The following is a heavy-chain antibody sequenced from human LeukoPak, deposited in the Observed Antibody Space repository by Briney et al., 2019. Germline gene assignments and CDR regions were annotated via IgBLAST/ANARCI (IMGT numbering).Heavy chain of an antibody. Sequence: PGGSLRLSCAASGFTLSYYGMHWVRQAPGKGLEWVAFIENDESDKYYADSVKGRFTISRDNPKNTLYLQMNSLRAEDTAVYYCAKDGYCSGGSCYPKHFDYWGQGTLVTVSS. J-gene: IGHJ4*02. V-gene: IGHV3-30*02. D-gene: IGHD2-15*01. CDR1: GFTLSYYG. CDR2: IENDESDK. CDR3: AKDGYCSGGSCYPKHFDY.